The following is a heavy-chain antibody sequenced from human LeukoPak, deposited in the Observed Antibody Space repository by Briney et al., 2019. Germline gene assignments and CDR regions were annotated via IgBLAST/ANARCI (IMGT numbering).Heavy chain of an antibody. V-gene: IGHV3-21*01. D-gene: IGHD3/OR15-3a*01. CDR1: GFTFSSYV. CDR3: VRGRSGTGAGYYFDY. J-gene: IGHJ4*02. CDR2: ISSSSSYI. Sequence: GGSLRLSCAVSGFTFSSYVMNWVRQAPGKGLEWVSSISSSSSYIDHADSVKGRFTISRDNAKNSLYLHMNSLRAEDTAVYYCVRGRSGTGAGYYFDYWGQGTLVTVSS.